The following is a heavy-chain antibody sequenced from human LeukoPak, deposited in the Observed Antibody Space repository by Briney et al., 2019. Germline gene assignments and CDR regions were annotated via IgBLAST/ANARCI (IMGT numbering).Heavy chain of an antibody. CDR1: GFTFSSYW. CDR3: ARKWELFDY. Sequence: GGSLRLSCPASGFTFSSYWMSWVRQAPGKGLEWVANIKQDGSEKYYVDSVKGRFTISRDNAKNSLYLRMNSLRAEDTAVYYCARKWELFDYWGQGTLVTVSS. D-gene: IGHD1-26*01. CDR2: IKQDGSEK. V-gene: IGHV3-7*01. J-gene: IGHJ4*02.